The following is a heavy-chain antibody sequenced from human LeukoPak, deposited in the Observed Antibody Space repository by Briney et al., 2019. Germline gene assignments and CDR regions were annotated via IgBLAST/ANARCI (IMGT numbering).Heavy chain of an antibody. J-gene: IGHJ3*02. CDR3: AKSNGYGLVDI. V-gene: IGHV4-39*07. D-gene: IGHD3-10*01. Sequence: SGTLSLTCTVPGGSISTNNSYSGCIRQPPRNGLEWIGNIFYMVSTYYSPSLKTRSTISLDTSRNQFSLKLNSVTAAYTAVYYCAKSNGYGLVDIWGKGTMVTVSS. CDR2: IFYMVST. CDR1: GGSISTNNSY.